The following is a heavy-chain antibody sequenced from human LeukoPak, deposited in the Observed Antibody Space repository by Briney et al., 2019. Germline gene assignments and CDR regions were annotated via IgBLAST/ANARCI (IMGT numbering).Heavy chain of an antibody. J-gene: IGHJ6*03. D-gene: IGHD3-10*01. Sequence: GGSLRLSCAASGFTFSSYSMNWVRQARGKGLEWVSSISSSSSYIYYADSVKGRFTISRDNAKNSLYLQMNSLRAEDTAVYYCASLPQRGMVRGVQDYMNVWGKGTTVTVSS. CDR2: ISSSSSYI. V-gene: IGHV3-21*01. CDR3: ASLPQRGMVRGVQDYMNV. CDR1: GFTFSSYS.